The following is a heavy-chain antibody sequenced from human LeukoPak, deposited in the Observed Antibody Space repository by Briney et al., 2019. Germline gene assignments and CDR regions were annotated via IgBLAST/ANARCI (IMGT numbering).Heavy chain of an antibody. D-gene: IGHD3-10*01. CDR1: LVTSSRYW. CDR3: AREFGDFDC. J-gene: IGHJ4*02. V-gene: IGHV3-7*01. Sequence: GGAPRLSSAQSLVTSSRYWMSTGSQAPGKGMEWVANIKQDGSEQFYVDSVKGRFTISRDNAKDSLYLQMNSLSAEGTAVYCCAREFGDFDCWGQGPLVTVSS. CDR2: IKQDGSEQ.